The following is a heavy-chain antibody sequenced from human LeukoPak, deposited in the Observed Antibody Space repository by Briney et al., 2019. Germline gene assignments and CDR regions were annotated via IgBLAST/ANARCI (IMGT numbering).Heavy chain of an antibody. V-gene: IGHV1-2*02. J-gene: IGHJ4*02. CDR3: AREIFVDTAMVIFDY. Sequence: ASVKVSCKASGYTFTGYYMHWVRQAPGQGLEWMGWINPNSGGTNYAQKFQGRVTMTRDTSISTAYMELSRLRSDDTAVYYYAREIFVDTAMVIFDYWGQGTLVTVSS. D-gene: IGHD5-18*01. CDR2: INPNSGGT. CDR1: GYTFTGYY.